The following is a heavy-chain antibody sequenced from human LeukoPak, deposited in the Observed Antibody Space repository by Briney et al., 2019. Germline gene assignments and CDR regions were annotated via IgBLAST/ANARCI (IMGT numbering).Heavy chain of an antibody. D-gene: IGHD3-22*01. CDR3: AKGPDYYDSSGYHGYFDY. J-gene: IGHJ4*02. Sequence: PGGSLRLSCAASGFTFDDYAMHWVRQAPGKGLEWVSGISWNSGSIGYADSVKGRFTISRDNAKDSLYLQVNSLRAEDTALYYCAKGPDYYDSSGYHGYFDYWGQGTLVTVSS. CDR2: ISWNSGSI. CDR1: GFTFDDYA. V-gene: IGHV3-9*01.